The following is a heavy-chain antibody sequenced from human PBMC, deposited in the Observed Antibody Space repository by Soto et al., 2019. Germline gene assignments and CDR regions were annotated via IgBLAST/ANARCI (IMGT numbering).Heavy chain of an antibody. V-gene: IGHV3-21*01. CDR3: ARDESAGSSTSD. Sequence: EVQLVESGGGLVKPGGSLRLSCVASGPIFSSYGMNWLRQAPGKGLEWVSSIDSSGRYIYYADSLQGRFTISRDNAKNSMYLQMNSLRVDDTARYFCARDESAGSSTSDWGQGTLVTVSS. CDR1: GPIFSSYG. J-gene: IGHJ4*02. CDR2: IDSSGRYI. D-gene: IGHD2-2*01.